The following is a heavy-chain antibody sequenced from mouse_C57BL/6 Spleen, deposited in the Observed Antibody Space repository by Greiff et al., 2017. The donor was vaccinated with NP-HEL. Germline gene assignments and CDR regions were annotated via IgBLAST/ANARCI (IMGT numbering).Heavy chain of an antibody. V-gene: IGHV2-2*01. CDR2: IWSGGST. J-gene: IGHJ4*01. CDR1: GFSLTSYG. Sequence: QVQLKESGPGLVQPSQSLSITCTVSGFSLTSYGVHWVRQSPGKGLEWLGVIWSGGSTDYNAAFISRLSISKDNSKSQVFFKMNSLQADDTAIYYCARTGKMVTRAFYYAMDYWGQGTSVTVSS. CDR3: ARTGKMVTRAFYYAMDY. D-gene: IGHD2-3*01.